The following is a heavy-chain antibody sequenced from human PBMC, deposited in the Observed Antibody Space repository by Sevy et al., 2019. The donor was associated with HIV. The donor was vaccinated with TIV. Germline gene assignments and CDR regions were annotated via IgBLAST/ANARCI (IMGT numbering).Heavy chain of an antibody. D-gene: IGHD3-3*01. J-gene: IGHJ3*02. V-gene: IGHV3-30*04. Sequence: GGSLRLSCTASGFVFSSYAMHWVRQAPGKGLEWVAFIAYDGSNKNYADSVKGRFTLSRDNSKNTLYLQMNSLGAEDTAVYYCARPLFFEWLSSAAFDIWGQGTMVTVSS. CDR3: ARPLFFEWLSSAAFDI. CDR2: IAYDGSNK. CDR1: GFVFSSYA.